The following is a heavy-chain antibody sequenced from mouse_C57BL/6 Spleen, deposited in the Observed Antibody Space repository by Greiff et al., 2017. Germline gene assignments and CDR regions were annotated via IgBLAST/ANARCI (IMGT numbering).Heavy chain of an antibody. CDR1: GYTFTDYE. V-gene: IGHV1-15*01. CDR2: IDPETGGT. D-gene: IGHD1-1*01. CDR3: TRKSKFWVVSAMDY. Sequence: LVESGAELVRPGASVTLSCKASGYTFTDYEMHWVKQTPVHGLEWIGAIDPETGGTAYNQKFKGKAILTADKSSSTAYMELRRLTSEDSAVYYGTRKSKFWVVSAMDYWGQGTSVTVSS. J-gene: IGHJ4*01.